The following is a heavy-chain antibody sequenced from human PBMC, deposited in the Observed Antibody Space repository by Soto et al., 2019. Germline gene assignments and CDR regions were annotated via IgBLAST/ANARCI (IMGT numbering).Heavy chain of an antibody. J-gene: IGHJ5*02. V-gene: IGHV1-69*02. CDR2: IIPILGIA. Sequence: QVQLVQSGAEVKKPGSSVKVSCKASGGTFSSYTISWVRQAPGQGLEWMGRIIPILGIANYAQKFQGRVTITADKSTSTAYMELSSLRSDDTAGYYCARVGDWFDPWGVGTLVTVSS. CDR3: ARVGDWFDP. CDR1: GGTFSSYT.